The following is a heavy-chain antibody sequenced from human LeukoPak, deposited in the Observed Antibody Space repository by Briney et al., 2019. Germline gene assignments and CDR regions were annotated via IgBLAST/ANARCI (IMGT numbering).Heavy chain of an antibody. Sequence: SQTLSLTCTVSGGSISSGGYSWSWIRQHPGKGLEWIGYIYYSGSTYYNPSLKSRVTISVDTSKNQFSLKLSSVTAADTAVYYCASAKLTNYYYGMDVWGQGTTVTVSS. CDR3: ASAKLTNYYYGMDV. J-gene: IGHJ6*02. CDR1: GGSISSGGYS. V-gene: IGHV4-31*03. D-gene: IGHD3-9*01. CDR2: IYYSGST.